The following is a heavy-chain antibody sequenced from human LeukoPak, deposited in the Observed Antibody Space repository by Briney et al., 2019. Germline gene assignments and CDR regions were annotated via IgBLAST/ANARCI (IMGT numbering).Heavy chain of an antibody. Sequence: GGSLRLSCAASGFTFSSYAMSWVRQAPGKGLEWVSAISGSGGSTYYADSVKGRFTISRDNSRNTVYLQMNSLRAEDTAKYYCAKGQHAVTTEYDYWGQGTLVTVSS. D-gene: IGHD4-17*01. CDR3: AKGQHAVTTEYDY. J-gene: IGHJ4*02. CDR2: ISGSGGST. CDR1: GFTFSSYA. V-gene: IGHV3-23*01.